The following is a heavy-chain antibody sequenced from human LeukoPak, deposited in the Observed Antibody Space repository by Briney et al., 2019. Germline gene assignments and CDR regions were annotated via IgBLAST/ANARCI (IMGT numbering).Heavy chain of an antibody. Sequence: GGSLRLSCAGSGFTFSDFGMSWVRQAPGKGREWVSSISGSTKSVYYADSVRGRFTISRDNAQNSLSLQLNSLRVEDTAVYYCARDTYSSGSYNAWGQGTLVTVSS. CDR3: ARDTYSSGSYNA. D-gene: IGHD1-26*01. CDR2: ISGSTKSV. CDR1: GFTFSDFG. V-gene: IGHV3-21*01. J-gene: IGHJ4*02.